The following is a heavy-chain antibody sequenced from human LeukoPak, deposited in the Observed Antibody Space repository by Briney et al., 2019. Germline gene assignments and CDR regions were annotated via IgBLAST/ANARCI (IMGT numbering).Heavy chain of an antibody. V-gene: IGHV3-23*01. D-gene: IGHD5-24*01. CDR2: ISGGGGST. J-gene: IGHJ4*02. Sequence: PGGSLRLSCAASGFTFSSYGMSSVRQAPGKGLEWVSAISGGGGSTYYADSVKGRFTISTDNSKNTLYLQMNSLRAEDTAVYYCAKDDGGYFDYWGQGTLVTVSS. CDR1: GFTFSSYG. CDR3: AKDDGGYFDY.